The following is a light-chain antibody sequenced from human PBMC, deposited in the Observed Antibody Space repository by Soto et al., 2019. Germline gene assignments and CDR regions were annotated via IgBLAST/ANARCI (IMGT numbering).Light chain of an antibody. CDR2: AAS. J-gene: IGKJ4*01. V-gene: IGKV1-39*01. CDR1: QRITNS. Sequence: DLQMTQSPFSLSASVGDSVTIXXRSSQRITNSLNWYQQKPGRAPNIXIYAASSLQRGAPSRFSGSGSGTDFTLTISSLQPDDFATYYCQQLRMYPSTFGGGTKVDIK. CDR3: QQLRMYPST.